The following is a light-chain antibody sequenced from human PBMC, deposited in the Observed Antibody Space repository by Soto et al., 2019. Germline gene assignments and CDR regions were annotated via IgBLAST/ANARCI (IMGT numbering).Light chain of an antibody. CDR3: ATWDDSLNGFYV. J-gene: IGLJ1*01. V-gene: IGLV1-47*01. Sequence: QSVLTQPPSVSGAPGQRVTISCTGSSSNIGPGYDVHWYQQLPGTAPKLLIYRNNQRPSGVPDRFSGSKSGTSASLAISGLRYDDEADYFCATWDDSLNGFYVFGTGTKVPVL. CDR1: SSNIGPGYD. CDR2: RNN.